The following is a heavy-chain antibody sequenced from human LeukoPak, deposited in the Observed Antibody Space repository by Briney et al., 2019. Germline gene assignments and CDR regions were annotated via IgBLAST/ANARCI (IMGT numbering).Heavy chain of an antibody. J-gene: IGHJ4*02. V-gene: IGHV1-2*02. CDR2: INPNSGGT. D-gene: IGHD2-2*01. CDR3: AREEKYCSSTSCPFDY. CDR1: GYTFTGYY. Sequence: ASVKVSCKASGYTFTGYYMHWVRQAPGQGLEWMGWINPNSGGTNCAQKFQGRVTMTRDTSISTAYMELSRLRSDDTAVYYCAREEKYCSSTSCPFDYWGQGTLVTVSS.